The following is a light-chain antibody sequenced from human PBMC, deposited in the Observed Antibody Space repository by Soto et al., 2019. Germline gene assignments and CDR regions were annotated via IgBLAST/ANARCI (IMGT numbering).Light chain of an antibody. CDR3: MQALQSPPT. J-gene: IGKJ3*01. CDR2: SAS. Sequence: DIVMTQSPLSLPVTPGEPAAISCRSSQSLLHSSGYTYLDWYLQKPGQSPQLLIHSASNRASGVPDRLGGTGSGTDFTLHFSRVEAEDVGVYFCMQALQSPPTFGRGTRVDI. CDR1: QSLLHSSGYTY. V-gene: IGKV2-28*01.